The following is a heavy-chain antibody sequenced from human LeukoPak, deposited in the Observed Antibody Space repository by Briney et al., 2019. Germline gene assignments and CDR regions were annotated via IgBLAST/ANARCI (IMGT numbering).Heavy chain of an antibody. CDR3: ARGVVVPAAISYYYMDV. D-gene: IGHD2-2*02. CDR2: IIPIFGTA. CDR1: GGTFSSYA. V-gene: IGHV1-69*01. J-gene: IGHJ6*03. Sequence: SVKVSCKASGGTFSSYAISWVRQAPGQGLEWMGGIIPIFGTANYAQKFQGRVTITADESTGTAYMELSSLRSEDTAVYYCARGVVVPAAISYYYMDVWGKGTTVTVSS.